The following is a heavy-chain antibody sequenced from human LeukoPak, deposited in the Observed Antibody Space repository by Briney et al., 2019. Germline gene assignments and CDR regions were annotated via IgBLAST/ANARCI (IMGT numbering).Heavy chain of an antibody. D-gene: IGHD3-16*02. V-gene: IGHV6-1*01. CDR1: GDSVSSNSAA. CDR2: TYYRSKWYN. J-gene: IGHJ4*02. CDR3: ARHWTYYDYVWGSYRPYYFDY. Sequence: SQTLSLTCAISGDSVSSNSAAWNWIRQSPSRGLEWLGRTYYRSKWYNDYAVSVKSRTTINPDTSKNQFSLQLNSVTPEDTAVYYCARHWTYYDYVWGSYRPYYFDYWGQGTLVTVSS.